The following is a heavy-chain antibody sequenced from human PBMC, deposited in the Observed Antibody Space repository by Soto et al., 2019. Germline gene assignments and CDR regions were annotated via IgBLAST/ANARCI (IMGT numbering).Heavy chain of an antibody. D-gene: IGHD3-10*01. V-gene: IGHV3-7*01. CDR2: IKQDGSEK. Sequence: EVQLVESGGGLVQPGGSLRLSCAASGFTFSSYWMSWVRQAPGKGLEWVANIKQDGSEKYYVDSVKGRFTISRDNAKNSLYLQMNSLRAEDTAVYYCACGGEDMVRGAYFDYWGQGTLVTVSS. CDR1: GFTFSSYW. CDR3: ACGGEDMVRGAYFDY. J-gene: IGHJ4*02.